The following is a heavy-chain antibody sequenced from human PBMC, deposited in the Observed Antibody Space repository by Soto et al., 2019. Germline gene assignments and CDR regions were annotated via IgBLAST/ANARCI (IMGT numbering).Heavy chain of an antibody. CDR2: ISWNSGSI. Sequence: EVQLVESGGGLVQPGRSLRLSCAASGFTFDDYAMHWVRQAPGKGLEWVSGISWNSGSIGYADSVKGRFTISRDNAKNSLYLQMNSLRAEDTALYYCAKEGVELETHHYYYYMDVWGKGTTVTVSS. CDR1: GFTFDDYA. CDR3: AKEGVELETHHYYYYMDV. V-gene: IGHV3-9*01. J-gene: IGHJ6*03. D-gene: IGHD1-1*01.